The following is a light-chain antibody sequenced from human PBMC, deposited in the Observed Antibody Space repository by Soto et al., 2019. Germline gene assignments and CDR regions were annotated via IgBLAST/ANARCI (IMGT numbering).Light chain of an antibody. V-gene: IGKV3-20*01. Sequence: EIVLTQSPVTLSLSPGERATLSCRASRSFASSYLGWYQQKPGQAPRLLIYAASTRATGIPDRFSGSGSATDFTLTISRLEPEDSAVYYCQQWRTFGQGTKVEIK. J-gene: IGKJ2*01. CDR1: RSFASSY. CDR2: AAS. CDR3: QQWRT.